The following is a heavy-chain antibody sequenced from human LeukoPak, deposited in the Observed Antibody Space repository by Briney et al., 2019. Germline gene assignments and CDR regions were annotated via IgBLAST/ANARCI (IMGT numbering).Heavy chain of an antibody. J-gene: IGHJ4*02. D-gene: IGHD2-2*01. CDR2: ISSSGNII. Sequence: GGSLRLSCAASVFTLSSDAMSWVRQAQWKGREWVSHISSSGNIIYYADSVKGRFTISRDNAKNSLSLQMNSLRDEDTAVYYCASAPYYFSNYWGQGTLVTVSS. CDR1: VFTLSSDA. V-gene: IGHV3-48*02. CDR3: ASAPYYFSNY.